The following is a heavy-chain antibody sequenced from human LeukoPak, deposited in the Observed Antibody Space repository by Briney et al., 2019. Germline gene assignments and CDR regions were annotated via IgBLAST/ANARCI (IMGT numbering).Heavy chain of an antibody. CDR1: GFTFSSYG. J-gene: IGHJ4*02. CDR2: IRYDGSNK. Sequence: GGSLRLSCAASGFTFSSYGMHWVRQAPGKGLEWVAFIRYDGSNKYYADSVKGRFTISRDNSKNTLYLQMNSLRAEDTAVYYCAIGSRCSSTSCYMFDFDYWGQGTLVTVSS. V-gene: IGHV3-30*02. D-gene: IGHD2-2*02. CDR3: AIGSRCSSTSCYMFDFDY.